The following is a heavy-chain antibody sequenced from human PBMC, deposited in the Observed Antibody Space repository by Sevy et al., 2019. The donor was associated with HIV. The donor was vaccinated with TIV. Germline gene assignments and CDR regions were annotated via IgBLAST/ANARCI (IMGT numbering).Heavy chain of an antibody. CDR1: GFTFSSYA. V-gene: IGHV3-23*01. J-gene: IGHJ4*02. CDR3: AKHTTYGDYFDY. CDR2: ISGSGGST. D-gene: IGHD4-17*01. Sequence: GGSLRLSCAASGFTFSSYAMSWVHQAPGKGLEWVSAISGSGGSTYYADSVKGRFTISRDNSKNTLYLQMNSLRAEDTAVYYCAKHTTYGDYFDYWGQGTLVTVSS.